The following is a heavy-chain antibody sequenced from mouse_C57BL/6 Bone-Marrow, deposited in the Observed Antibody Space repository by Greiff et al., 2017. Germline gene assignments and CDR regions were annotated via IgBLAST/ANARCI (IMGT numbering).Heavy chain of an antibody. CDR2: LYPGSGST. CDR1: GYTFTSYW. J-gene: IGHJ3*01. Sequence: QVHVKQPGAELVKPGASVKMSCKASGYTFTSYWITWVKQRPGQGLEWIGDLYPGSGSTNYNEKFKSKATLTVDTSSSTAYMQLSSLTSEDSAVYYCALSGSSPLAYWGQGTLVTVSA. CDR3: ALSGSSPLAY. D-gene: IGHD1-1*01. V-gene: IGHV1-55*01.